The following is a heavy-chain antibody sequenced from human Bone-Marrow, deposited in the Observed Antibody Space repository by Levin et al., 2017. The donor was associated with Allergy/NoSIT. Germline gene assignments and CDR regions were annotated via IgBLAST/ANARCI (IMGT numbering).Heavy chain of an antibody. Sequence: TGGSLRLSCEASGFTFSNSAMSWVRQAPGKGLEWVSGISGSGRSAKNADSLRGRFTISRDNSKNTVYLQMSSLRADDTAIYYCAKEDGFSYGNNFEYWGQGTLVTVS. D-gene: IGHD5-18*01. J-gene: IGHJ4*02. CDR2: ISGSGRSA. V-gene: IGHV3-23*01. CDR1: GFTFSNSA. CDR3: AKEDGFSYGNNFEY.